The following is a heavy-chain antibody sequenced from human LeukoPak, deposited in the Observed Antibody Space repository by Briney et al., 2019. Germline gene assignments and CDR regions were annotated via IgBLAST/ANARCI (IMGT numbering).Heavy chain of an antibody. V-gene: IGHV1-46*01. CDR2: INPSGGST. CDR3: ARDDIVVVPAAMPYYYYYYGMDV. CDR1: GYTFTNYY. D-gene: IGHD2-2*01. Sequence: GASVKVSCKASGYTFTNYYMHWVRQAPGQGLEWMGIINPSGGSTNYAQKLQGRVTMTTDTSTSTAYMELRSLKSDDTAVYYCARDDIVVVPAAMPYYYYYYGMDVWGQGTTVTVSS. J-gene: IGHJ6*02.